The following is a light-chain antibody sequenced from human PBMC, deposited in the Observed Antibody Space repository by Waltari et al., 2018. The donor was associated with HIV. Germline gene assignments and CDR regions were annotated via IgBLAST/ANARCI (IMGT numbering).Light chain of an antibody. V-gene: IGKV1-9*01. CDR3: QQLDSYPLT. CDR1: QGISSY. CDR2: AAS. Sequence: DIQWTQSPSFLSASVGDRLTITCRASQGISSYLAWYQQKPGKAPKFLIYAASTLQSGVPLRISGSGSGTEFTLTISSLQPEDSATYYCQQLDSYPLTFGPGTRV. J-gene: IGKJ3*01.